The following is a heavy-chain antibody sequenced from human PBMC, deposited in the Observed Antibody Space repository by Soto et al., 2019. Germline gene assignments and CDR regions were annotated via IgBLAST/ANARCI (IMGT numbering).Heavy chain of an antibody. CDR3: ANPNSPGPN. Sequence: SETLSLTCAVYGGSFSGYYWSWIRQPPGKGLEWIGYIYYSGSTNYNPSLKSRVTISVDRSKNQFSLKLSSVTAEDTAVYYCANPNSPGPNWGQGTLVTVSS. J-gene: IGHJ4*02. CDR2: IYYSGST. CDR1: GGSFSGYY. V-gene: IGHV4-59*12. D-gene: IGHD5-18*01.